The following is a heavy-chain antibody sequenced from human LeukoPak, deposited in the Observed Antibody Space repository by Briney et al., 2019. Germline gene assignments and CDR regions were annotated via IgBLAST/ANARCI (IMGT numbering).Heavy chain of an antibody. V-gene: IGHV3-21*01. CDR3: ARDKGITGRADY. J-gene: IGHJ4*02. D-gene: IGHD1-20*01. CDR2: ISTSSSYI. CDR1: GFTFRSYS. Sequence: PGGSLRLSCAASGFTFRSYSMNWVRKAPGNGLKWVSLISTSSSYIDYADSVKGRFTISRDNANNSLYTHMNSQVAEDTAVYDCARDKGITGRADYWGQGALVTVSS.